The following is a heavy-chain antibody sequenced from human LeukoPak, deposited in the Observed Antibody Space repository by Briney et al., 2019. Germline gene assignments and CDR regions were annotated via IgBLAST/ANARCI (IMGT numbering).Heavy chain of an antibody. Sequence: GGSLRLSCAASGFTFSSSAMSWVRQAPGKGLEWVSLISASGGSTYYADSVKGRFTISRDNSKNTLYLQMSSLRAEDTAVYYCVKQQQLAGWAFDIWGQGTMVTVSS. J-gene: IGHJ3*02. CDR2: ISASGGST. CDR1: GFTFSSSA. CDR3: VKQQQLAGWAFDI. V-gene: IGHV3-23*01. D-gene: IGHD6-13*01.